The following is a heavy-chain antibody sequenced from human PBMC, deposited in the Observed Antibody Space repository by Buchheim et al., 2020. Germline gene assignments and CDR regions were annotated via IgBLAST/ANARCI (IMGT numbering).Heavy chain of an antibody. CDR1: GFSFSGSA. CDR3: SRRNGELKDVDD. D-gene: IGHD3-10*01. V-gene: IGHV3-73*02. J-gene: IGHJ4*02. CDR2: IRSQVKNYAT. Sequence: VQLVETGGGLVQPGGSLTLSCAASGFSFSGSAIHWVRQASGKGLEWVGRIRSQVKNYATSYTASVQGRFTISRDDLTNTAHLEMNSLKTEDTAVYYCSRRNGELKDVDDWGQGTL.